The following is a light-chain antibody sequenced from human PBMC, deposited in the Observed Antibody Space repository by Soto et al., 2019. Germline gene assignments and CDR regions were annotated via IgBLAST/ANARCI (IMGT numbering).Light chain of an antibody. V-gene: IGLV1-44*01. J-gene: IGLJ1*01. CDR2: NNN. CDR1: SSKIGTNA. Sequence: QSVLTQPPSASGTPGQRVTISCSGGSSKIGTNAVNWYQQLPGTAPKLLIYNNNQRPSGVPDRFSGSKSGTSASLAISGLQSADEADYYCAAWDESLNGYVLGTRTKVTVL. CDR3: AAWDESLNGYV.